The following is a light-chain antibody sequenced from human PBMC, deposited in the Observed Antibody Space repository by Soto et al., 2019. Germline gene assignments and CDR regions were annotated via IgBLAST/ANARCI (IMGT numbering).Light chain of an antibody. CDR3: SSYTTIKTVI. Sequence: QSVLAQPASVPGSPGQSITISCTGTSSDVGAYNYVSWYHQHHPGKAPELIIYDVTDRPSGVSTRLSGSKSGNTASLTISGLQAEEEGDYYCSSYTTIKTVIFGGGTKLTVL. V-gene: IGLV2-14*01. CDR2: DVT. CDR1: SSDVGAYNY. J-gene: IGLJ2*01.